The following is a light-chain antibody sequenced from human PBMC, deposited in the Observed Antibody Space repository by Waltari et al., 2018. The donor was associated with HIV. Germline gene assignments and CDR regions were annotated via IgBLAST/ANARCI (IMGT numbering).Light chain of an antibody. CDR2: EVS. V-gene: IGLV2-23*02. Sequence: QSALTQPASVSGSPGQSITISCTGTSSDVGSYNLVSWYQQNPDKVPKLMIYEVSKRPSGVSNRFSGSKSGNTASLTISGLQAEDEAAYYCCSYAGSSTLIFGGGTKLTVL. CDR3: CSYAGSSTLI. J-gene: IGLJ2*01. CDR1: SSDVGSYNL.